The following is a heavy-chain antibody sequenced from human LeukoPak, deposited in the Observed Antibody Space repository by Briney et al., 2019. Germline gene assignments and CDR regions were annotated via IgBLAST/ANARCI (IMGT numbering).Heavy chain of an antibody. CDR1: GFTFSSYA. J-gene: IGHJ3*02. V-gene: IGHV3-23*01. Sequence: PGGSLRLSCAASGFTFSSYAMSWVRQAPGKGLEWVSAISGSGGSTYYADSVKGRFTISRDNSKNTLYLQMSSLRAEDTAVYYCAKARDGYNLIPDAFDIWGQGTMVTVSS. CDR3: AKARDGYNLIPDAFDI. CDR2: ISGSGGST. D-gene: IGHD5-24*01.